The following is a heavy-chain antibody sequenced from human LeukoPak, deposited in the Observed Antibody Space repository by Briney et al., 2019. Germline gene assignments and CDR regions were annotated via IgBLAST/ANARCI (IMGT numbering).Heavy chain of an antibody. CDR1: GFTFSVYG. D-gene: IGHD3-22*01. Sequence: GRSLRLSCAASGFTFSVYGMHSVRQAPGKGLEWVAVIGHDGIMTHYADSVKGRFTFSRDNSKSTLYLQINSLRAEDTAVYYCARDLTSGYHDYWGQGTLVSVSS. J-gene: IGHJ4*02. V-gene: IGHV3-33*01. CDR2: IGHDGIMT. CDR3: ARDLTSGYHDY.